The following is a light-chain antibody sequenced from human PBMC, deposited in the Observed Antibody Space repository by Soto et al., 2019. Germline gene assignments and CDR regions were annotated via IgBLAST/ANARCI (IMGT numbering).Light chain of an antibody. J-gene: IGLJ1*01. CDR3: SSYTSSRTLV. V-gene: IGLV2-14*01. Sequence: QSALTQPASVSGSPGQSITISCTGTSSDVGAYNYVSWYQQHPGKAPKLMIYEVSNRPSGGSHLFSGSKSDNTASLTISGLQTDDEADYCCSSYTSSRTLVFGTGTKVTVL. CDR2: EVS. CDR1: SSDVGAYNY.